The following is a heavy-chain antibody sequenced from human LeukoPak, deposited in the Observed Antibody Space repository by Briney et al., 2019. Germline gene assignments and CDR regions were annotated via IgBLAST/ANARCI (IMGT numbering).Heavy chain of an antibody. CDR1: GFTFSDYW. J-gene: IGHJ4*02. V-gene: IGHV3-74*01. D-gene: IGHD1-14*01. CDR2: INPDGTST. CDR3: ARDMWGTCDY. Sequence: PGGSLRLSCAAPGFTFSDYWMHWVRQAPGKGPAWVSRINPDGTSTSYADSVKGRFTISRDNAKNPLYLQISSVRAEDTAVYYCARDMWGTCDYWGQGTLVTVSS.